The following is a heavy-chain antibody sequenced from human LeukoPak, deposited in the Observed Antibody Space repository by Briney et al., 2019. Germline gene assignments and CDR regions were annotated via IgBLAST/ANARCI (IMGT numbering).Heavy chain of an antibody. CDR2: ISYDESNK. Sequence: GGSLRLSCAASGFTFSSYAMHWVRQAPGKGLEWVAIISYDESNKYYADSVKGRFTISRDNSKNTLYLQMNSLRAGDTAVYYCARVGRWWYAFDIWGQGTMVTVSS. CDR3: ARVGRWWYAFDI. V-gene: IGHV3-30*04. J-gene: IGHJ3*02. D-gene: IGHD2-15*01. CDR1: GFTFSSYA.